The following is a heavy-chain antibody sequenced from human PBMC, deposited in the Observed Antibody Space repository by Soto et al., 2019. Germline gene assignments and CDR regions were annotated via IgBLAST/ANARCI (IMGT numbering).Heavy chain of an antibody. CDR2: IWYDGSNK. CDR3: ASDYNQYYYGMDV. V-gene: IGHV3-33*01. D-gene: IGHD1-1*01. CDR1: GFTFINYG. Sequence: GVPMRLSCAASGFTFINYGMHWVRQAPGKGLEWVAVIWYDGSNKYYADSVKGRFTISRDNSKNTLYLQMNSLRAEDTSVYYCASDYNQYYYGMDVWGQGTTVTVSS. J-gene: IGHJ6*02.